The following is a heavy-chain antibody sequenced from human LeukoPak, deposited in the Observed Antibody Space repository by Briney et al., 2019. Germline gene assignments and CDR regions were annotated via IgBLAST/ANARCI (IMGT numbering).Heavy chain of an antibody. Sequence: GGSLRLSCAASGFTFSSYSMNWVRQAPGKGLEWVSSISSSSSGYIYYADSVKGRFTISRDNAKNSLYLQMNSLRAEDTAVYYCARIPTVDTAMAYAFDIWGQGTMVTVSS. J-gene: IGHJ3*02. CDR1: GFTFSSYS. V-gene: IGHV3-21*01. CDR2: ISSSSSGYI. D-gene: IGHD5-18*01. CDR3: ARIPTVDTAMAYAFDI.